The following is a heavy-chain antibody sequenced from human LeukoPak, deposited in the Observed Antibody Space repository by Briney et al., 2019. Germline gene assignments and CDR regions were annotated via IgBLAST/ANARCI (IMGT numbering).Heavy chain of an antibody. V-gene: IGHV3-7*01. J-gene: IGHJ4*02. CDR2: IKPDDTEK. Sequence: GGSLRLSCLASGFTISHFWMSWVRQAPGKGLEWVANIKPDDTEKYYGNSVKGRFTISRDNSRNTLYLQMNNVRAEDTAVYYCTSAAHDYWGQGTLVTVSS. CDR3: TSAAHDY. D-gene: IGHD6-25*01. CDR1: GFTISHFW.